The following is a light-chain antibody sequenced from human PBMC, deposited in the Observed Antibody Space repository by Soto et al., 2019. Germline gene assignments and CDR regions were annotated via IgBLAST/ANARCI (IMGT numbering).Light chain of an antibody. V-gene: IGKV3-11*01. CDR1: QTVSSY. CDR3: QQRSNWPRIT. CDR2: DAS. Sequence: EIVMTLSPATLSLTPRERTTLSFRASQTVSSYLAWYQQKPGPAPRLRIYDASNRATGIPARFSGSGSGTDFTLTISSLEPEDFAVYYCQQRSNWPRITFGQGTRLE. J-gene: IGKJ5*01.